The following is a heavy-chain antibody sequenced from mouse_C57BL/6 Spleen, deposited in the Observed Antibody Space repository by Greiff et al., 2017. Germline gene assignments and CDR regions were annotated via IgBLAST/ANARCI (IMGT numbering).Heavy chain of an antibody. V-gene: IGHV1-26*01. CDR1: GYTFTDYY. Sequence: VQLQQSGPELVKPGASVKISCKASGYTFTDYYMNWVKQSHGKSLEWIGDINPNNGGTSYNQKFKGKATLTVDKSSSTAYMELRSLTSEDSAVDYCAREDSTGYRYCDVWGTGTTVTVSS. CDR3: AREDSTGYRYCDV. CDR2: INPNNGGT. D-gene: IGHD3-2*02. J-gene: IGHJ1*03.